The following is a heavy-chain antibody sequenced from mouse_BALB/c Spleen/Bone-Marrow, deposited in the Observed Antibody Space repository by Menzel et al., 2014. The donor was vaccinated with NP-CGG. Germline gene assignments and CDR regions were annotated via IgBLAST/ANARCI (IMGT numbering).Heavy chain of an antibody. D-gene: IGHD2-4*01. CDR2: ISSGGSYT. J-gene: IGHJ3*01. CDR1: GFTFSSYA. Sequence: EVKLVESGGGLVKPGGSLKLSCAASGFTFSSYAMSWVRRTPEKRLEWVATISSGGSYTYYPDSVKGRFTISRDNAKNTLYLQMSSLRSEDTAMYYCARHDYAYWGQGTLVTVSA. CDR3: ARHDYAY. V-gene: IGHV5-9-3*01.